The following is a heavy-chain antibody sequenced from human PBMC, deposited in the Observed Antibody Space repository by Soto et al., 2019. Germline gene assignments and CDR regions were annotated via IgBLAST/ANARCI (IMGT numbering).Heavy chain of an antibody. V-gene: IGHV3-21*01. CDR1: GFTFSSHS. CDR2: ISSSSSYI. Sequence: ESGGGLVKPGGSLRLSYAASGFTFSSHSMNWVRQAPGKGLEWVSSISSSSSYIYYADSVKGRFTISRDNAKNLVYLQMNSLRAEDTAVYYCARLDRGSLYYWGRGTLVTVSS. J-gene: IGHJ4*02. D-gene: IGHD6-25*01. CDR3: ARLDRGSLYY.